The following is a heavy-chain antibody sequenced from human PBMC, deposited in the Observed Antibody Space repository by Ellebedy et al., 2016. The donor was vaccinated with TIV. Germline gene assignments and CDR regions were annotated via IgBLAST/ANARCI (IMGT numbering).Heavy chain of an antibody. Sequence: ASVKVSCKASGYTFTSYYMHWVRQAPGQGLEWMGIINPSGGSTSYAQKFQGRVTMTRDTSTSTVYMELSSLRSEDTAVYYCAAGGAVAGSPYYYYGMDVWGQGTTVTVSS. CDR2: INPSGGST. V-gene: IGHV1-46*01. CDR1: GYTFTSYY. CDR3: AAGGAVAGSPYYYYGMDV. J-gene: IGHJ6*02. D-gene: IGHD6-19*01.